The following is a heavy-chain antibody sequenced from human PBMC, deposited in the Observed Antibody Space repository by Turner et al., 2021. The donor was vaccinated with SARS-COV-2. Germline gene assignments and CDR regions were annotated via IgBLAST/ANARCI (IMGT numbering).Heavy chain of an antibody. J-gene: IGHJ4*02. Sequence: LQLLESGPGLAKPSATRSPTCIVSGGSISSSRSYWGWISQPPGKGLELIGSINYSGCTYYNPSLKSRVTICVDTSKSQFSLKLSSVTAADTAVYYCARSNYDFWSGYYTFYFDYWGQGTLVTVSS. CDR2: INYSGCT. V-gene: IGHV4-39*01. D-gene: IGHD3-3*01. CDR3: ARSNYDFWSGYYTFYFDY. CDR1: GGSISSSRSY.